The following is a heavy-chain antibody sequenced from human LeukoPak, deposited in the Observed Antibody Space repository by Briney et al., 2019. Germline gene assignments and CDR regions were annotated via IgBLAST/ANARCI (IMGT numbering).Heavy chain of an antibody. CDR2: ISYDGSNK. V-gene: IGHV3-30*01. J-gene: IGHJ6*03. CDR1: GFTFSSYA. Sequence: GGSLRLSCAASGFTFSSYAVHWVRQAPGKGLEWVAVISYDGSNKYYADSVKGRFTISRDNSKNTLYLQMNSLRAEDTAVYYCARDYSSTIFCYYYYMDVWGKGATVTVSS. CDR3: ARDYSSTIFCYYYYMDV. D-gene: IGHD2/OR15-2a*01.